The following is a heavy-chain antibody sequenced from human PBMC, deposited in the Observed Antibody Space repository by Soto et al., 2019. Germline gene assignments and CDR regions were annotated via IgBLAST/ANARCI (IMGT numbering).Heavy chain of an antibody. D-gene: IGHD2-2*01. CDR1: GFTFSNYN. V-gene: IGHV3-48*01. J-gene: IGHJ6*03. CDR2: ISGSSYTI. CDR3: AGESTYYYVYV. Sequence: EVQLVESGGGLVQPGGSLRLSCAASGFTFSNYNINWVRQAPGQGLEWVSYISGSSYTIYYADSVKGRFTISRDNAKNSLYLQMNSLRAEDTAVDYCAGESTYYYVYVWGKGTTVTVSS.